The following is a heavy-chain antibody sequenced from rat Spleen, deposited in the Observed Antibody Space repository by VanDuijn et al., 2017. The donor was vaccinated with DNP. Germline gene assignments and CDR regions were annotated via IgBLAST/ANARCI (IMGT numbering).Heavy chain of an antibody. CDR3: TTDIDYFHY. V-gene: IGHV5-25*01. Sequence: EVQLVESGGGLVQPGRSMKLSCAASGFTFSNYDMAWVRQAPKKGLEWVATIGSTGTNSYYRNSVEGRFSISRDNAKNTLYLQMDSLRSEDTATYYCTTDIDYFHYWGQGVMVTVSS. J-gene: IGHJ2*01. CDR2: IGSTGTNS. CDR1: GFTFSNYD.